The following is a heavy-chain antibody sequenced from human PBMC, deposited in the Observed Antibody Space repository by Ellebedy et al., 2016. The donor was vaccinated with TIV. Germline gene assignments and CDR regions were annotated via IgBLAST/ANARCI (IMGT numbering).Heavy chain of an antibody. CDR3: VRGDPLVLGY. CDR1: GYTFTSYP. J-gene: IGHJ4*02. Sequence: GGSLRLSXVASGYTFTSYPLNWVRQAPGKGLEWVSGIGISPGNIYYADPVKGRFTISRDNARNSLYLQMNSLRDEDTAVYYCVRGDPLVLGYWGQGTLVTVSS. V-gene: IGHV3-48*02. CDR2: IGISPGNI. D-gene: IGHD6-13*01.